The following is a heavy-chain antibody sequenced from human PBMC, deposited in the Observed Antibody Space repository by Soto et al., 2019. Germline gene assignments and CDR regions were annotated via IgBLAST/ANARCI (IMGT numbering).Heavy chain of an antibody. D-gene: IGHD5-18*01. CDR1: GGTFSSYA. CDR2: IIPIFGTA. CDR3: ARGPTPMVPLYYFDY. J-gene: IGHJ4*02. Sequence: QVQLVQSGAEVKKPGSSVKVSCKASGGTFSSYAISWVRQAPGQGLEWVGGIIPIFGTANYAQKFQGRVTITGDESTSTAYMELSSLRSEDTAVYYCARGPTPMVPLYYFDYWGQGTLVTVSS. V-gene: IGHV1-69*01.